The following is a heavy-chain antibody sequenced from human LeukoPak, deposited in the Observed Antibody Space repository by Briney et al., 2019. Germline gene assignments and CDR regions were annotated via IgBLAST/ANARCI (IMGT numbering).Heavy chain of an antibody. CDR1: GFTFRSYA. Sequence: GGSLRLSCAASGFTFRSYAMSWVRQAPGKGLEWVSTIGSSGGSTYYADSVKGRFTISRDNSQNTLFLQMNSLRAEDTAVYYCARDLVRYSSGWALDFDYWGQGTLVTVSS. D-gene: IGHD6-19*01. CDR3: ARDLVRYSSGWALDFDY. J-gene: IGHJ4*02. CDR2: IGSSGGST. V-gene: IGHV3-23*01.